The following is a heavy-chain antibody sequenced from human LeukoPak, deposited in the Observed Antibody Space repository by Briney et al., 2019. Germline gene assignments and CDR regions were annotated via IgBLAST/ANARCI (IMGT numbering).Heavy chain of an antibody. Sequence: SVKVSCKASGGTFSSYAISWVRQAPGQGLEWMGGIIPIFGTANYAQKFQGRVTITVDKSTSTAYMELSSLRSEDTAVYYCASGVEMATITLDYWGQGTLVTVSS. V-gene: IGHV1-69*06. CDR2: IIPIFGTA. D-gene: IGHD5-24*01. CDR3: ASGVEMATITLDY. J-gene: IGHJ4*02. CDR1: GGTFSSYA.